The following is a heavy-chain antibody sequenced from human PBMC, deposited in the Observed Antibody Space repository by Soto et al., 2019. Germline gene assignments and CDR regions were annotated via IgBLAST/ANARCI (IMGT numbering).Heavy chain of an antibody. CDR3: ARQDHGVRGVMGGSWFDP. J-gene: IGHJ5*02. Sequence: SETLSLTCAVYGGSFSGYYWSWIRQPPGKGLEWIGEINHSGSTNYNPFLKSRVTISVDTSKNQFSLKLSSVTAADTAFYYCARQDHGVRGVMGGSWFDPWGQGTLVTVSS. D-gene: IGHD3-10*01. V-gene: IGHV4-34*01. CDR1: GGSFSGYY. CDR2: INHSGST.